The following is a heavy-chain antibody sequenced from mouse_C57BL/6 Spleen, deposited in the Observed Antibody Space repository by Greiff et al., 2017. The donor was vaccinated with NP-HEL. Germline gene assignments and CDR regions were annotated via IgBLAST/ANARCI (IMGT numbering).Heavy chain of an antibody. CDR1: GYTFTSYW. CDR2: IDPNSGGT. D-gene: IGHD1-1*01. CDR3: ARGGVITTVVEGDY. V-gene: IGHV1-72*01. Sequence: VQLQQPGAELVKPGASVKLSCKASGYTFTSYWMHWVKQRPGRGLEWIGRIDPNSGGTKYNEKFKSKATLTVDKPSSTAYMQLSSLTSENSAVYDCARGGVITTVVEGDYWGQGTTLTVSS. J-gene: IGHJ2*01.